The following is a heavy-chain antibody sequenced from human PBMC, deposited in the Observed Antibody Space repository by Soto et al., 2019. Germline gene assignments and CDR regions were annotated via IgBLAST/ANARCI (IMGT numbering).Heavy chain of an antibody. CDR2: IIPILGIA. Sequence: ASVKGSCKASGGTFSSYTISWVRQAPGQGLEWMGRIIPILGIANYAQKFQGRVTITAAKSTSTAYMELSSLRSEDTAVYYCARDLPWTDEKSESPFDYWGQGTLVTVSS. CDR3: ARDLPWTDEKSESPFDY. V-gene: IGHV1-69*04. J-gene: IGHJ4*02. CDR1: GGTFSSYT. D-gene: IGHD1-1*01.